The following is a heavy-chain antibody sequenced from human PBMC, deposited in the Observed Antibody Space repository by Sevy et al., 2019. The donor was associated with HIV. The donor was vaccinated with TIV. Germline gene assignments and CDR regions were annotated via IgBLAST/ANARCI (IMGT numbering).Heavy chain of an antibody. CDR2: FSANGGST. J-gene: IGHJ3*02. V-gene: IGHV3-23*01. Sequence: GGSLRLSCVASGFTFSNYAMSWVRQASGKGLEWVSGFSANGGSTKYADSVKGRFTISRDNSKNTLYLQMNSLRAEDTAVYYCAKDRIWELGDAFDIWGQGTMVTVSS. CDR3: AKDRIWELGDAFDI. D-gene: IGHD1-26*01. CDR1: GFTFSNYA.